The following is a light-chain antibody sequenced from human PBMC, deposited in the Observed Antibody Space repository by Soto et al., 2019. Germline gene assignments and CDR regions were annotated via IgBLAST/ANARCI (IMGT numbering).Light chain of an antibody. Sequence: DIQMTQSPSTLSASVGDRVTITCRASQSISSWLAWYQQKTGKAPKLLIYKASSLESGVASRFSGSGSGTEFTLTSGSLQPDDSATYYCQQYNRYLGTFGPGTKVDIK. CDR1: QSISSW. J-gene: IGKJ3*01. V-gene: IGKV1-5*03. CDR3: QQYNRYLGT. CDR2: KAS.